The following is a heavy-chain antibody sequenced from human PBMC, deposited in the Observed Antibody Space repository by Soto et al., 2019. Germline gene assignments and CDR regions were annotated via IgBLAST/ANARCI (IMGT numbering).Heavy chain of an antibody. CDR2: IFHDGTA. D-gene: IGHD3-10*01. CDR1: GVSLTSGNW. CDR3: ARLVYDTRLNYMYFDL. Sequence: SETLSLTCAVSGVSLTSGNWWTWVRQSPQRGLEYIGEIFHDGTANYYPSFERRVAMSVDTSRNQFSLKLTSVTAADTAVYFCARLVYDTRLNYMYFDLWGPGTLVTVSS. J-gene: IGHJ4*02. V-gene: IGHV4-4*02.